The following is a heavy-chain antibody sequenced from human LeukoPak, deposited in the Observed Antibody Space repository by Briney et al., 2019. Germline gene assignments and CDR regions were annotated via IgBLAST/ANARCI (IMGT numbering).Heavy chain of an antibody. J-gene: IGHJ4*02. CDR1: GYTFTSYD. CDR3: ARGPYYDSSGHHVHVDY. CDR2: MNPNSGNT. V-gene: IGHV1-8*01. D-gene: IGHD3-22*01. Sequence: ASVKVSCKASGYTFTSYDINWVRQAAGQGLEWMGWMNPNSGNTGYAQKFQGRVTMTRDTSISTAYMDLSSLGSEDTAVYYCARGPYYDSSGHHVHVDYWGQGTLVTVSS.